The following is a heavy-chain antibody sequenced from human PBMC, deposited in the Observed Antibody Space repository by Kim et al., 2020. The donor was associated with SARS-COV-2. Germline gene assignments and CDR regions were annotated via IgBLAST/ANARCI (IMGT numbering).Heavy chain of an antibody. Sequence: SVKVSCKASGGTFSSYAISWVRQAPGQGLEWMGGIIPIFGTANYAQKFQGRVTITADESTSTAYMELSSLRSEDTAVYYCASDSGSYYLFDYWGQGTLVTVSS. V-gene: IGHV1-69*13. D-gene: IGHD1-26*01. CDR3: ASDSGSYYLFDY. J-gene: IGHJ4*02. CDR1: GGTFSSYA. CDR2: IIPIFGTA.